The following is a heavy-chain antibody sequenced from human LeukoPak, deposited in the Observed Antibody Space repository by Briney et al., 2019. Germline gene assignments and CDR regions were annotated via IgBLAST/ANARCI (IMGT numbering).Heavy chain of an antibody. D-gene: IGHD1-1*01. CDR1: GDSVSSSAS. CDR2: TYYRSKWSS. CDR3: ARDADSSNEWGPFDP. J-gene: IGHJ5*02. V-gene: IGHV6-1*01. Sequence: SQTLSLTCAISGDSVSSSASWNRIRQSPSRGLEWLGRTYYRSKWSSDYATSVKSRITINADTSKNQFSLQLSSVTPEDTAVYYCARDADSSNEWGPFDPWGQGTLVTVSS.